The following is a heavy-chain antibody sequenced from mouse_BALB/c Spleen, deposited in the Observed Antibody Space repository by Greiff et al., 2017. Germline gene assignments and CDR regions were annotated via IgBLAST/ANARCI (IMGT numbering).Heavy chain of an antibody. CDR3: ARCGYDNYAMDD. D-gene: IGHD2-2*01. CDR2: IDPYNGGT. Sequence: EVQLQQSGPELVKPGALVKVSCKASGYAFTSYNMYWVKQSHGKSLEWIGYIDPYNGGTSYNQKFKGKATLTVDESSSTAYMHLNSLTSEDSAVYYCARCGYDNYAMDDWGQGTAVTVSS. CDR1: GYAFTSYN. J-gene: IGHJ4*01. V-gene: IGHV1S135*01.